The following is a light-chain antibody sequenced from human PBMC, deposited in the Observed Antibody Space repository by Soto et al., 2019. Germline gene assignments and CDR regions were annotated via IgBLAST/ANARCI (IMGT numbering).Light chain of an antibody. CDR3: QQYDYSRT. CDR1: QSVAAS. Sequence: DIQMAQAPSTLSASVGDSVTITCRASQSVAASLAWYQQKPGEAPKLLIYDVSNLETGVPSRFSGSGSGTEFSLTIRSLQPDDFASYYCQQYDYSRTFGQGTNVEIK. CDR2: DVS. V-gene: IGKV1-5*01. J-gene: IGKJ1*01.